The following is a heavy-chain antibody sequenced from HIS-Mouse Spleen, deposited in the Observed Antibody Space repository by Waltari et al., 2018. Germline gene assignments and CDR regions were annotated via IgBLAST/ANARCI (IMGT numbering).Heavy chain of an antibody. D-gene: IGHD6-19*01. J-gene: IGHJ4*02. V-gene: IGHV2-70*15. CDR3: GRIAEGYTSGWYAFDY. CDR1: GFSLSTSGMC. Sequence: QVTLRESGPALVKPTQTLTLTCTFSGFSLSTSGMCVSWIRQPPGKALEWLARIDWDDDKYYSTALKTSLTSSRDTSKNQGVLTMTNMEPLDTATYDCGRIAEGYTSGWYAFDYWGQGTLVTVSS. CDR2: IDWDDDK.